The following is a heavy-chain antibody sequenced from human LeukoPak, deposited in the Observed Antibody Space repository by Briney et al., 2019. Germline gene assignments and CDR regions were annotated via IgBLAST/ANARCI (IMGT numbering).Heavy chain of an antibody. Sequence: SQTLSLTCTVSGGSFISSDYYWSWIRQPPGKGLEWIGYIYYSGSTYYNPSLKSRVIISVDTSKNQFSLKLSSVTAADTAVYYCARDPGAILGYYYYYGMDVWGKGTTVTVSS. D-gene: IGHD3-9*01. J-gene: IGHJ6*04. V-gene: IGHV4-30-4*01. CDR1: GGSFISSDYY. CDR3: ARDPGAILGYYYYYGMDV. CDR2: IYYSGST.